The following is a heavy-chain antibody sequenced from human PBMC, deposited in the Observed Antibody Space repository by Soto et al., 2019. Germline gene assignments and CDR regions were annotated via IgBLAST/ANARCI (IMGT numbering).Heavy chain of an antibody. CDR1: GFTFSSYG. V-gene: IGHV3-33*01. Sequence: GGSLRLSCAASGFTFSSYGMHWVRQAPGKGLEWVAVIWYDGSNKYYADSVKGRFTISRDNSKNTLYLQMNSLRAEDTAVYYCARELELILNYCSGGSCYPSAFDYWGQGTLVTVSS. CDR3: ARELELILNYCSGGSCYPSAFDY. CDR2: IWYDGSNK. J-gene: IGHJ4*02. D-gene: IGHD2-15*01.